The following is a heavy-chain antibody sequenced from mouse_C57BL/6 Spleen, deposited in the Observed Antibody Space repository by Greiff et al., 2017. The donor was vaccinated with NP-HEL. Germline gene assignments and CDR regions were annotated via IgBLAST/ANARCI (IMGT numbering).Heavy chain of an antibody. V-gene: IGHV1-52*01. J-gene: IGHJ2*01. Sequence: QVQLQQPGAELVRPGSSVKLSCKASGYTFTSYWMQWVKQRPIQGLEWIGNIDPSDSETHYNQKFKDKATLTVDKSSSTAYMQLSSLTSEDSAVYYCARMEDYYGSSYYFDYWGQGTTLTVSS. D-gene: IGHD1-1*01. CDR2: IDPSDSET. CDR3: ARMEDYYGSSYYFDY. CDR1: GYTFTSYW.